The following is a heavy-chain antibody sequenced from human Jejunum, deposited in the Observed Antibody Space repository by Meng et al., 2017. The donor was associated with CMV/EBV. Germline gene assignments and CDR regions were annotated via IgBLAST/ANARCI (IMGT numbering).Heavy chain of an antibody. CDR3: ARDNGGWYFYYFDF. J-gene: IGHJ4*02. CDR2: IYSSGSA. CDR1: GGPISSYY. V-gene: IGHV4-4*07. Sequence: QVQLQESGPGLVKPSETLSLTCTVSGGPISSYYWSWIRQTAGKGLEWIGRIYSSGSANYNPSLNSRATMSVDTSKKQFFLRLSSVTDADTAVYYCARDNGGWYFYYFDFWGQGTLVTVSS. D-gene: IGHD6-19*01.